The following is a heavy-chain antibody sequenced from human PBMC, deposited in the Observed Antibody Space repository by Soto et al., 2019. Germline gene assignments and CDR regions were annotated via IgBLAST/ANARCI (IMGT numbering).Heavy chain of an antibody. CDR1: GFIFSHFG. J-gene: IGHJ4*02. D-gene: IGHD3-10*01. V-gene: IGHV3-33*01. CDR3: ARLGGSGDYTLDY. CDR2: IWYDGSNK. Sequence: QVQLVESGGGVVQPGRSLRLSCAASGFIFSHFGMHWVRQAPGKGLEWVALIWYDGSNKYYADAVEGRFTISRDNSNNRLYLHINSLRVEDTAVYYCARLGGSGDYTLDYWGQGTLVTVSS.